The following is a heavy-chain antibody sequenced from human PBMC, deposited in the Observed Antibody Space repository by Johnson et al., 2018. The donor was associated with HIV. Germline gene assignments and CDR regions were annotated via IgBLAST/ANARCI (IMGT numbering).Heavy chain of an antibody. V-gene: IGHV3-11*01. CDR2: ISGSGSTI. D-gene: IGHD2-2*02. CDR1: GFTVSSNY. CDR3: AKDRYTESGALDV. J-gene: IGHJ3*01. Sequence: QVQLVESGGGLIQPGGSLRLSCAASGFTVSSNYMSWVRQAPGKGLEWVSAISGSGSTIYYADSVKGRFTISRDNGKNSLYLQMTSLRAEDTALYYCAKDRYTESGALDVWLQGTMGTVSS.